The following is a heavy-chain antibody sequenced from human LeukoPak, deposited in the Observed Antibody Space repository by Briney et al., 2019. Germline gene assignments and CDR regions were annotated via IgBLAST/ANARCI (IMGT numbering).Heavy chain of an antibody. CDR3: ARERPPRGPFDY. CDR2: INPNSGGT. V-gene: IGHV1-2*02. D-gene: IGHD3-10*01. Sequence: ASVKVSCKASGYTFTGYYMHWVRQAPGQGLEWMGWINPNSGGTNYAQKFQGRVTMTRDTPISTAYMELSRLRSDDTAVYYCARERPPRGPFDYWGQGTLVTVSS. J-gene: IGHJ4*02. CDR1: GYTFTGYY.